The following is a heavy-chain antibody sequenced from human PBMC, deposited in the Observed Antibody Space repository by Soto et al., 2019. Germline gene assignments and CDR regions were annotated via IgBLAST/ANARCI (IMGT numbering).Heavy chain of an antibody. CDR3: AKGFSQYPPMVLFDY. D-gene: IGHD3-10*01. V-gene: IGHV3-23*01. CDR1: GFTFSSYA. Sequence: GESLRLSCAASGFTFSSYAMSWVRQAPGKGLEWVSTISGSDGRTYSTDSVKGRFTISRDNSRNTAYLQMNSLRVEDTAVYYCAKGFSQYPPMVLFDYWGRGTLVTVSS. J-gene: IGHJ4*02. CDR2: ISGSDGRT.